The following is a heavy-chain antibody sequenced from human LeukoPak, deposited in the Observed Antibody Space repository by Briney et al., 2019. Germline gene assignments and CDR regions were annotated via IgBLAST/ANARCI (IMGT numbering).Heavy chain of an antibody. CDR1: GGSVSSGSYY. Sequence: SETLSLTCTVSGGSVSSGSYYWNWIRQPPGKGLEWIGYIYYSGSTNYNPSLQSRVTISVDTSRSQFSLKLSSVTAADTAMYYCARAPIRYCSGGTCYSHFDYWGQGTLVTVSS. J-gene: IGHJ4*02. D-gene: IGHD2-15*01. CDR3: ARAPIRYCSGGTCYSHFDY. V-gene: IGHV4-61*01. CDR2: IYYSGST.